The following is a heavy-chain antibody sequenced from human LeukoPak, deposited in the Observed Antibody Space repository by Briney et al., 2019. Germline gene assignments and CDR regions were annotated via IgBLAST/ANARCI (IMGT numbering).Heavy chain of an antibody. CDR2: IKQDGSDK. CDR1: GFTFSSYW. J-gene: IGHJ4*02. V-gene: IGHV3-7*01. CDR3: ARVGSGYSYAP. Sequence: GGSLRLSCAASGFTFSSYWMSWVRQAPGKGLEWVANIKQDGSDKYYVDSVKGRFTISRDNTRNSLYLQMNSLRAEDTAVYYCARVGSGYSYAPWGQGTLSPSPQ. D-gene: IGHD5-18*01.